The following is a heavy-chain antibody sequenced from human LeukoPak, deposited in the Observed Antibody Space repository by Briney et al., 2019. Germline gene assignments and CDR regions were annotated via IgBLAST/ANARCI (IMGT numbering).Heavy chain of an antibody. CDR2: IYSGGST. CDR3: AKNGDRGAYCTGGTCYPYFYYYMDV. V-gene: IGHV3-53*01. D-gene: IGHD2-15*01. Sequence: TGGSLRLSCAASEFSVGSNYMTWVRQAPGKGLEWVSLIYSGGSTYYADSVKGRFTISRDNSKNTLYLQMNSLRAEDTAIYYCAKNGDRGAYCTGGTCYPYFYYYMDVWGKGTTVTI. CDR1: EFSVGSNY. J-gene: IGHJ6*03.